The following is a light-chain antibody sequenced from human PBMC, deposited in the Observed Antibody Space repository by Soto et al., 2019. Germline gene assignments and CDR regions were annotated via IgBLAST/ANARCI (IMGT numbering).Light chain of an antibody. CDR1: QGISSA. CDR3: QQFNSYPT. CDR2: DAS. V-gene: IGKV1-13*02. J-gene: IGKJ4*01. Sequence: AIQLTQSPSSLSASVGDRVTITCRASQGISSALAWYQQKPGKTPELLIYDASSLQSGVPSRFSGSGAGTDFSLTISSRQPADFATYYCQQFNSYPTVGGGTKVEIK.